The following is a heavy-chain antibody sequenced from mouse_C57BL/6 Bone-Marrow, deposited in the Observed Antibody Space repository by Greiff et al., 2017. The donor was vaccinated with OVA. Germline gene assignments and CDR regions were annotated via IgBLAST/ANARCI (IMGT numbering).Heavy chain of an antibody. V-gene: IGHV14-3*01. D-gene: IGHD1-1*01. Sequence: EVKLQESVAELVRPGASVKLSCTASGFNIKNNYMHWVKQRPEQGLEWIGRIDPANGNTKYAPKFQGKATITADTSSNTAYLQLSSLTSEDTAIYYCASLSFVYYYGIPGFAYWGRGTLVTVSA. CDR3: ASLSFVYYYGIPGFAY. CDR2: IDPANGNT. J-gene: IGHJ3*01. CDR1: GFNIKNNY.